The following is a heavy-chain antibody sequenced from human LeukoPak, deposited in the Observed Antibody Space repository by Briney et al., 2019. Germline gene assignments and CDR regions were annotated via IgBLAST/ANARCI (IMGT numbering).Heavy chain of an antibody. CDR3: ARVRGTGTPDY. CDR1: GGSISSSSYY. CDR2: IYHSGST. D-gene: IGHD1-7*01. V-gene: IGHV4-39*07. Sequence: SETLSLTCTVSGGSISSSSYYWGWIRQPPGKGLEWIGYIYHSGSTYYNPSLKSRVTISVDRSKNQFSLKLSSVTAADTAVYYCARVRGTGTPDYWGQGTLVTVSS. J-gene: IGHJ4*02.